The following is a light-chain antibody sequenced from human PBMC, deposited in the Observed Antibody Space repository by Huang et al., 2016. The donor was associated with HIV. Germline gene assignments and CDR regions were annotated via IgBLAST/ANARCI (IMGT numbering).Light chain of an antibody. Sequence: EIVLTQSPATLSLSPGERATLSCRASQSVGGYLAWYQQKPGQAPRLLIYDTSTRATGIPARYSGSGSETDFTLTISSLEPEDFAVYYCQQPGSFGQGTKVDIK. CDR1: QSVGGY. V-gene: IGKV3-11*01. CDR2: DTS. J-gene: IGKJ2*01. CDR3: QQPGS.